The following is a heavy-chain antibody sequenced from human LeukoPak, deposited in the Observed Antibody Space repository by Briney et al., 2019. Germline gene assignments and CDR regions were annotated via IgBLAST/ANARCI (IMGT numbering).Heavy chain of an antibody. CDR3: ARANPKPLDY. J-gene: IGHJ4*02. CDR1: GGSFSGYY. V-gene: IGHV4-34*01. CDR2: INHSGST. Sequence: SETLSLTCAVYGGSFSGYYWSWIRQPPGKGLEWIGEINHSGSTNYNPSLKSRVTISVDTSKNQFSLKLSSVTAADTAVYHCARANPKPLDYWGQGTLVTVSS.